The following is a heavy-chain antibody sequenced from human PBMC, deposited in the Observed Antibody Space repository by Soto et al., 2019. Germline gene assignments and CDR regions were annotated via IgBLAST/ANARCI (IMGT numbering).Heavy chain of an antibody. CDR3: TKELGGYSYGYELDH. CDR2: ISWNSGTA. CDR1: GFTFDNYA. J-gene: IGHJ4*02. Sequence: EVQLVDSGGGWVQPGRSLRLSCAASGFTFDNYAMHWVRQAPGKGLEWASSISWNSGTAGYADSVKGRFTISRDNAENSLYLQMDSLRAEDTALYYCTKELGGYSYGYELDHWGQGTLVTVSS. V-gene: IGHV3-9*01. D-gene: IGHD5-18*01.